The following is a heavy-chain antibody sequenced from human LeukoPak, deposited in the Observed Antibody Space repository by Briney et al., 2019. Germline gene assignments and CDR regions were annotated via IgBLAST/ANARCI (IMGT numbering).Heavy chain of an antibody. CDR3: IAYSSGWN. CDR1: GFTSSTNW. Sequence: GGSLRLSCAASGFTSSTNWMHWGRQAPGKGLVWVSRISIDGSTTNTAHSVKGRFTISRDNAKNTLYLQMNSLRDGDTAMYYCIAYSSGWNWGQGTLVTVSS. D-gene: IGHD6-19*01. CDR2: ISIDGSTT. J-gene: IGHJ4*02. V-gene: IGHV3-74*01.